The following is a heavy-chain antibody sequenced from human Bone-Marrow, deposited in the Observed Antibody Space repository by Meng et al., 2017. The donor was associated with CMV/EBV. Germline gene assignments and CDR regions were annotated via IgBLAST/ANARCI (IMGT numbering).Heavy chain of an antibody. J-gene: IGHJ5*02. Sequence: SETLSLTCTVSGGSISSSSYYWGWIRQPPGKGLEWIGSIYYSGSTYYNPSLKSRVTISVDTSKNQFSLKLSSVTAADTAVYYCARRVRSSNWFDPWGQGTLVTVYS. CDR3: ARRVRSSNWFDP. CDR1: GGSISSSSYY. V-gene: IGHV4-39*01. CDR2: IYYSGST. D-gene: IGHD2-21*01.